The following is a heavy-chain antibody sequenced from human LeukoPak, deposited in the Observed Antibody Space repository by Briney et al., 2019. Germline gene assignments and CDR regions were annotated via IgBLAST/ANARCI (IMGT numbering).Heavy chain of an antibody. CDR1: GFTFSSYG. CDR2: ITTSSSTT. V-gene: IGHV3-48*02. D-gene: IGHD2-15*01. Sequence: PGGSLRLSCEASGFTFSSYGMNWVRQAPGKGLEWVSYITTSSSTTYNADSVKGRFTISRDNAKNSLFLQMNSLRDEDTAVYYCARDSDCSGGSCYPRYFQHWGQGTLVTVSS. CDR3: ARDSDCSGGSCYPRYFQH. J-gene: IGHJ1*01.